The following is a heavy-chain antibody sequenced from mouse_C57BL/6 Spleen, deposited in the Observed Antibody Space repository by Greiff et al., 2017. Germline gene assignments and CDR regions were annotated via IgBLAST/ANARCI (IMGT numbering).Heavy chain of an antibody. CDR1: GYTFTEYT. CDR2: FYPGSGSI. CDR3: ARHEDYDCYYPLGYFDV. J-gene: IGHJ1*03. Sequence: QVQLQQSGAELVKPGASVKLSCKASGYTFTEYTIHWVKQRSGQGLEWIGWFYPGSGSIKYNEKFKDKATLTADKSSSTVYMELSRLTSEDSAVYFCARHEDYDCYYPLGYFDVWGTGTTVTVSS. D-gene: IGHD2-3*01. V-gene: IGHV1-62-2*01.